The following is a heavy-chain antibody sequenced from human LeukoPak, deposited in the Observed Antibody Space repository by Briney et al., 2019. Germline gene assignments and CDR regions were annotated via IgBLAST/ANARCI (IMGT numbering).Heavy chain of an antibody. CDR1: GDSISSGDYY. J-gene: IGHJ3*02. D-gene: IGHD3-22*01. CDR2: IYYSGST. CDR3: ARADYYDSSDPFDI. V-gene: IGHV4-30-4*08. Sequence: SETLSLTCTVSGDSISSGDYYWSWIRQPPGKGLEWIGYIYYSGSTYYNPSLKSRVTISVDTSKNQFSLKLSSVTAADTAVYYCARADYYDSSDPFDIWGQGTMVTVSS.